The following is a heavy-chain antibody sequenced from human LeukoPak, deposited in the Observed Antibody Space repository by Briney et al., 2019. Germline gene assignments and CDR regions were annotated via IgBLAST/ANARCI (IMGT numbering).Heavy chain of an antibody. Sequence: GGSLRLSCAASGCTFSRYWMHWVRQAPGKGLVWVSRINTDGTSSSYADFVKGRFTISRDNSKNTLYLQMNSLRAEDTAVYYSVREPLGDYGGNTDAFDIWGQGTMGTVSS. CDR3: VREPLGDYGGNTDAFDI. J-gene: IGHJ3*02. CDR2: INTDGTSS. D-gene: IGHD4-23*01. V-gene: IGHV3-74*01. CDR1: GCTFSRYW.